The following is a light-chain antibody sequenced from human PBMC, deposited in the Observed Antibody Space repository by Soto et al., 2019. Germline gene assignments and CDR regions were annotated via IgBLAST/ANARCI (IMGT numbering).Light chain of an antibody. J-gene: IGKJ1*01. CDR3: QQYSYFPRT. CDR1: QGIASY. V-gene: IGKV1D-8*01. CDR2: AAS. Sequence: VIWMTQSPSLLSASIGDRVTISCRVSQGIASYLAWYQQKPGKAPELLIYAASTLQSGVPSRFSGSGSGTDFTLTISCLQSEYFATYYCQQYSYFPRTFGQGTKVEIK.